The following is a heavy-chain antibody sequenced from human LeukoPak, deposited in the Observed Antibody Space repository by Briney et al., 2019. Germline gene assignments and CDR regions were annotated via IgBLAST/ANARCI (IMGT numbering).Heavy chain of an antibody. CDR1: GFTFSSYA. CDR3: ARAGRTNWFDP. Sequence: GGSLRLSCAASGFTFSSYAMHWVRQAPGKGLEWVAVISYDGSNKYYADSVKGRFTISRDNSKNTLYLQMNSLRAEDTAVYYCARAGRTNWFDPWGQGTLVTVSS. V-gene: IGHV3-30-3*01. D-gene: IGHD3-10*01. J-gene: IGHJ5*02. CDR2: ISYDGSNK.